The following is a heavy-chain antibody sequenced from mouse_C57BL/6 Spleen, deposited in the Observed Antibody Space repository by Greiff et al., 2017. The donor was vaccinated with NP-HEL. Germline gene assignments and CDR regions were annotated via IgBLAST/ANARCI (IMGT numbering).Heavy chain of an antibody. CDR2: IRNKANNHAT. V-gene: IGHV6-6*01. J-gene: IGHJ3*01. CDR1: GFTFSDAW. D-gene: IGHD2-4*01. Sequence: EVMLVESGGGLVQPGGSMKLSCAASGFTFSDAWMDWVRQSPEKGLEWVAEIRNKANNHATYYAESVKGRFTISRDDSKSSVYLQMNSLRAEDTGIYYCTRPRDYDWFAYWGQGTLVTVSA. CDR3: TRPRDYDWFAY.